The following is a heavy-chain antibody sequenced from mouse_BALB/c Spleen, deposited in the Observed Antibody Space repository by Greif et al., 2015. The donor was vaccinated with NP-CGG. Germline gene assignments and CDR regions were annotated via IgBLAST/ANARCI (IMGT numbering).Heavy chain of an antibody. D-gene: IGHD1-1*01. CDR1: GYAFSSSW. V-gene: IGHV1-82*01. CDR2: IYPGDGDT. CDR3: ARSGTTVDYAMDY. Sequence: VQLQQSGPELVKPGASVKISCKASGYAFSSSWMNWVKQRPGQGLEWIGRIYPGDGDTNYNGKFKGKATLTADKSSSTAYMQLSSLTSVDSAVYFCARSGTTVDYAMDYWGRGTSVTVSP. J-gene: IGHJ4*01.